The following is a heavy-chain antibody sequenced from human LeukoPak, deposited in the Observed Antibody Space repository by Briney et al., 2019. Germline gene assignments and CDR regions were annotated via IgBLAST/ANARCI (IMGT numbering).Heavy chain of an antibody. V-gene: IGHV4-4*07. Sequence: SETLSLTCTVSGGSISSYYWSWIRQPAGKGLEWIGRIYTSGSTNYNPSLKSRVTMSVDTSKNQFSLKLSSVTAADTAVYYCAREATVTAKTYYYDSSGYYPDYWGQGTLVTVSS. CDR3: AREATVTAKTYYYDSSGYYPDY. D-gene: IGHD3-22*01. J-gene: IGHJ4*02. CDR2: IYTSGST. CDR1: GGSISSYY.